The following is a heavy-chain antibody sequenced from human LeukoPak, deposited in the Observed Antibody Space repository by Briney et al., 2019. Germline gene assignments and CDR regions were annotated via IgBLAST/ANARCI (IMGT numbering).Heavy chain of an antibody. V-gene: IGHV3-23*01. CDR3: ARDSSTTMVREFMEEAFDI. J-gene: IGHJ3*02. D-gene: IGHD3-10*01. CDR2: ISSNGGGT. CDR1: GFTFSSYA. Sequence: PGGSLRLSCAASGFTFSSYAMSWVRRAPGKGLEWVSAISSNGGGTFYADSVKGQFTISRDNAKNSLYLQMNSLRDEDTAVYYCARDSSTTMVREFMEEAFDIWGQGTMVTVSS.